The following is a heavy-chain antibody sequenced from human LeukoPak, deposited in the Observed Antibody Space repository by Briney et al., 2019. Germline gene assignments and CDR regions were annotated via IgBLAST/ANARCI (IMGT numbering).Heavy chain of an antibody. D-gene: IGHD3-9*01. CDR1: GYTFTSYG. V-gene: IGHV1-18*01. Sequence: ASVKVSCKASGYTFTSYGISWVRQAPGQGQEWRGWISAYNGNTNYAQKLQGRGTITTDTSTSTAYMELRSLRSDDTAVYYCARAGVLRYFAWLSYFDYWGQGTLVTVSS. CDR2: ISAYNGNT. J-gene: IGHJ4*02. CDR3: ARAGVLRYFAWLSYFDY.